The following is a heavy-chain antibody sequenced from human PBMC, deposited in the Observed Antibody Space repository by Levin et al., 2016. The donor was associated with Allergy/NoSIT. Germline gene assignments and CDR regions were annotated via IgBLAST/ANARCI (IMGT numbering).Heavy chain of an antibody. CDR1: GFTVSRNY. D-gene: IGHD3-22*01. J-gene: IGHJ3*02. Sequence: GESLKISCTASGFTVSRNYMSWVRQAPGKGLEWVSVIYSGGSPDYADSVKGRFTVSRDNSKNTLYLQMNSLRAEDTAVYYCARGGRGQAGYYYDSSGYYYPDAFDIWGQGTMVTVSS. CDR3: ARGGRGQAGYYYDSSGYYYPDAFDI. CDR2: IYSGGSP. V-gene: IGHV3-66*01.